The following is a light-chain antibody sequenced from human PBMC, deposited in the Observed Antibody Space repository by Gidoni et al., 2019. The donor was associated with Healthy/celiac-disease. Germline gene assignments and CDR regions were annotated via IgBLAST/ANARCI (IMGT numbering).Light chain of an antibody. Sequence: DIQMSQSPSSLSASVGDRVTIPCRASQSISSYLHWYQQKPGKAPKLLIYAASSLQSGVPSRFSGSGSGTDLTLTIRSLQPEDFATYYCQQSDSTPRTFXXXTKVEIK. CDR2: AAS. CDR3: QQSDSTPRT. V-gene: IGKV1-39*01. CDR1: QSISSY. J-gene: IGKJ1*01.